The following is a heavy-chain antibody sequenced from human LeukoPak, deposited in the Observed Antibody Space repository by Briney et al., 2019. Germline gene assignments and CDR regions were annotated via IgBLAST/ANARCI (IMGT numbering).Heavy chain of an antibody. CDR3: ARGYRFTPPPWVGGNNWFDP. CDR1: GGTFSSYA. Sequence: ASVKVSCKASGGTFSSYAISWVRQAPGQGLEWMGGIIPIFVTANYAQKFQGRVTITTDESTSTAYMELSSLRSEDTAVYYCARGYRFTPPPWVGGNNWFDPWGQGTLVTVSS. V-gene: IGHV1-69*05. CDR2: IIPIFVTA. D-gene: IGHD3-16*01. J-gene: IGHJ5*02.